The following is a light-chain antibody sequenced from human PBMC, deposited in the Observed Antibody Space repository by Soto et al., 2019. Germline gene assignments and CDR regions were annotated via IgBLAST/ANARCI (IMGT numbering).Light chain of an antibody. V-gene: IGKV4-1*01. CDR3: HQYFRSPLT. Sequence: DIVMTQSPDSLAVSLGERATINCKSNQSVFSNSKNGNHLSWYQQKPGQPPKLLIYWATTRESGVPDRFSGSGSGTDFTLTVSGLQAEDVAIYYCHQYFRSPLTFGGGTKVEIK. CDR2: WAT. J-gene: IGKJ4*01. CDR1: QSVFSNSKNGNH.